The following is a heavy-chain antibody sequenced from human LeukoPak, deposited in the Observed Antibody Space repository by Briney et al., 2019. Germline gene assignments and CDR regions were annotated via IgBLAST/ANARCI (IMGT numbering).Heavy chain of an antibody. V-gene: IGHV3-48*01. D-gene: IGHD2-21*01. CDR1: GFIFNSYG. CDR2: ISSSTSNI. Sequence: GGSLRLSCTGSGFIFNSYGINWVRQAPGKGLEWVANISSSTSNIFYADSVNGRFTISRAHAKDSVLLQMNSLRVEDTALFFCARDGVMAETPFYFDSWGQGALVTVSS. CDR3: ARDGVMAETPFYFDS. J-gene: IGHJ4*02.